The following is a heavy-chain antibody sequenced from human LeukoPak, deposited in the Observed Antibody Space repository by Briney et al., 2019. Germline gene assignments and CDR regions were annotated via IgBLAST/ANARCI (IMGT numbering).Heavy chain of an antibody. J-gene: IGHJ4*02. Sequence: GRSLRLSCAASGFTFDDYAMHWVRQAPGKGLERVSGISWNSGSIGYADPVKGRFTISRDNAKNSLYLQMNSLRAADTALYYCAKEDGSSWYHFDYWGQGTLVTVSS. D-gene: IGHD6-13*01. CDR2: ISWNSGSI. CDR3: AKEDGSSWYHFDY. CDR1: GFTFDDYA. V-gene: IGHV3-9*01.